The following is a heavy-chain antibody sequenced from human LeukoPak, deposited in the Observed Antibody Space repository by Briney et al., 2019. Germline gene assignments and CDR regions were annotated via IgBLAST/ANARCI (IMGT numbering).Heavy chain of an antibody. V-gene: IGHV4-31*03. CDR3: ARGRRELKYGPDY. Sequence: PSETLSLTCTVSGASTTTTSHYWSWLRQHPGTGPEWIAYIYYDAGAYYNPSLASRVTISLDSSANQFSLRLSSVTAADTAVYYYARGRRELKYGPDYWGQGTLVTVSS. J-gene: IGHJ4*02. D-gene: IGHD3-10*01. CDR2: IYYDAGA. CDR1: GASTTTTSHY.